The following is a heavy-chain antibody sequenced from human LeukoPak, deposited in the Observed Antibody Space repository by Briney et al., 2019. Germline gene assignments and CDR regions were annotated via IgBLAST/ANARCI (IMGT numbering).Heavy chain of an antibody. J-gene: IGHJ6*03. CDR1: GGTFSSYA. Sequence: ASVKVSCKASGGTFSSYAISWVRQAPGQGLEWMGRIVPILGIANYAQKFQGRVTITADKSTSTAYMELSSLRSEDTAVYYCARVKGETAPTISNYYYYMDVWDKGTTVTVSS. CDR2: IVPILGIA. CDR3: ARVKGETAPTISNYYYYMDV. D-gene: IGHD5-12*01. V-gene: IGHV1-69*04.